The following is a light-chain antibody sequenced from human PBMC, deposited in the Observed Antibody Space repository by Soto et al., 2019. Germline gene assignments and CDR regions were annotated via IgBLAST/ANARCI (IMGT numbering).Light chain of an antibody. V-gene: IGKV1-39*01. CDR3: QLSHTTLT. CDR2: SAS. Sequence: IQVTQSPSSLSASVGDRVTITCRASQTIATFFNWYLQKPGKAPKLLIYSASTLQSGVPSRFSGSGSGADFTLTISSLQPEDSATYYCQLSHTTLTFGQGTRLEI. CDR1: QTIATF. J-gene: IGKJ5*01.